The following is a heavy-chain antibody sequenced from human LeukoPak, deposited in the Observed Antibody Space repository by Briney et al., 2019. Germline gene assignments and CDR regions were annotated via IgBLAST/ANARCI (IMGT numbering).Heavy chain of an antibody. D-gene: IGHD1-14*01. J-gene: IGHJ4*02. CDR1: GFTFSRNW. CDR3: ARDQPRITNDF. V-gene: IGHV3-7*01. CDR2: IKEDGSEK. Sequence: GGSLRLSCAASGFTFSRNWMTWVRQAPGKGLQWVASIKEDGSEKYYVDSVKGRFTISRDNVKNSLFLQMNSLRIEDTAMYYSARDQPRITNDFWGQGTLVTVSS.